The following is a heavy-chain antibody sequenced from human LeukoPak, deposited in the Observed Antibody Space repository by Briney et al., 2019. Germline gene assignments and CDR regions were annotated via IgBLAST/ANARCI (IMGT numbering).Heavy chain of an antibody. J-gene: IGHJ6*02. CDR2: INHSGST. CDR1: GGSFSGYY. CDR3: AGGHFVYGMDV. V-gene: IGHV4-34*01. Sequence: PSETLSLTCAVYGGSFSGYYWSWIRQPPGKGLEWIGEINHSGSTNYNPSLKSRVTISVDTSKNQFSLKLSSMTAADTAVYYCAGGHFVYGMDVWGQGTTVTVSS.